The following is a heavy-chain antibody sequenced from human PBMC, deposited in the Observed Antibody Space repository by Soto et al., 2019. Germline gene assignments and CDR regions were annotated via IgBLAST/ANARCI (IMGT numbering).Heavy chain of an antibody. J-gene: IGHJ4*02. CDR3: ARAQYGYSSGGHFDN. V-gene: IGHV4-59*01. CDR2: IYYSGST. D-gene: IGHD6-19*01. Sequence: QVQLQESGPGLVKPSETLSLTCTVSGGSLTSYYWSWLRQPPGKGLECRGSIYYSGSTNYIPSLRSRVTISVDSSKNMFSLRMSSVTAADTAVYYCARAQYGYSSGGHFDNWGQGTLVTVSS. CDR1: GGSLTSYY.